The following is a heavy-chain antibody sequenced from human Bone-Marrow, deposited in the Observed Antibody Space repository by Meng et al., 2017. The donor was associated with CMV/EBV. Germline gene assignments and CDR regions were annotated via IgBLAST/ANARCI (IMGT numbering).Heavy chain of an antibody. CDR3: ARGKGLRFLEWLPDY. D-gene: IGHD3-3*01. CDR1: GFTFSSYS. J-gene: IGHJ4*02. Sequence: GGSLRLSCAASGFTFSSYSMNWVRQAPGKGLEWVSYISSSSSTIYYADSVKGRFTISRDNAKNSLYLQMNSLRAEDTAVYYCARGKGLRFLEWLPDYWGQGTLVTVSS. CDR2: ISSSSSTI. V-gene: IGHV3-48*04.